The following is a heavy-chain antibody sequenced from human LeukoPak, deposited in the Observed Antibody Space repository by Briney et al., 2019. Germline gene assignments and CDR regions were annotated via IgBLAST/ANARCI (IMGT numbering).Heavy chain of an antibody. CDR1: GGSISSYY. D-gene: IGHD3-22*01. Sequence: SETLSLTCTVSGGSISSYYWSWIRQPPGKGLDWIGYIYYSGSTNYNPSLKSRVTISVDTSKNQFSLKLSSVTAADTAVYYCAREGYDSSGYYNAGFFDYWGQGTLVTVSS. CDR2: IYYSGST. CDR3: AREGYDSSGYYNAGFFDY. J-gene: IGHJ4*02. V-gene: IGHV4-59*01.